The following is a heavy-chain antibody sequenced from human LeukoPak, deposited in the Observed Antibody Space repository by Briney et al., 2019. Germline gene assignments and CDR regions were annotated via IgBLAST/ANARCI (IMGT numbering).Heavy chain of an antibody. CDR1: GGSFSGYY. J-gene: IGHJ2*01. Sequence: SETLSLTCAVYGGSFSGYYWSWIRQPPGKGLEWIGEINHSGSTNYNPSLKSRVTISVDTSKNQFSLRLRSVTAADTAVYYCARRESHSYATNWYFDLWGRGTLVTVSS. D-gene: IGHD5-18*01. V-gene: IGHV4-34*01. CDR3: ARRESHSYATNWYFDL. CDR2: INHSGST.